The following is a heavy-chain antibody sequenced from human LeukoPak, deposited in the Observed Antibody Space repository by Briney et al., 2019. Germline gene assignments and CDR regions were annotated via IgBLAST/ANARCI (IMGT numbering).Heavy chain of an antibody. CDR1: GYTFTGYY. J-gene: IGHJ3*02. D-gene: IGHD3-3*01. CDR2: INPNSGGT. Sequence: ASVKVSCKASGYTFTGYYMHWVRQAPGQGLEWMGWINPNSGGTNYAQKFQGRVTMTRDTSISTAYIELSRLRSDDTAVYYCARDRGGITIFGVVTHDAFDIWGQGTMVTVSS. V-gene: IGHV1-2*02. CDR3: ARDRGGITIFGVVTHDAFDI.